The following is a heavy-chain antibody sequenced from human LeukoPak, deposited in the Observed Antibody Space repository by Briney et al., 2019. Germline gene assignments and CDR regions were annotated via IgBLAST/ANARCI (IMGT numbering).Heavy chain of an antibody. Sequence: SETLSLTCTVSGGSISSYYWSWIRQPPGKGLEWIGYIYYSGSTNYNPSLKSRVTISVDTSKNQFSLKLSSVTAADTAVYYCARAAAYYDFWSGLFVYWGQGTLVTVSS. CDR3: ARAAAYYDFWSGLFVY. J-gene: IGHJ4*02. V-gene: IGHV4-59*01. CDR2: IYYSGST. CDR1: GGSISSYY. D-gene: IGHD3-3*01.